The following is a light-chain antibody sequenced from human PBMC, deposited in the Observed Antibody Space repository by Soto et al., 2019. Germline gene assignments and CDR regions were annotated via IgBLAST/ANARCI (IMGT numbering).Light chain of an antibody. CDR1: SSDVGGYNY. CDR3: TSYAGGNNV. Sequence: QSVLTQPPSASGSPGQSVTISCTGTSSDVGGYNYVSWYQQHPGKVPKLMVYEVNKRPSGVPDRLSGSKSGNTASLTVSGLQAEAEADSYCTSYAGGNNVFGTGTKVTVL. J-gene: IGLJ1*01. CDR2: EVN. V-gene: IGLV2-8*01.